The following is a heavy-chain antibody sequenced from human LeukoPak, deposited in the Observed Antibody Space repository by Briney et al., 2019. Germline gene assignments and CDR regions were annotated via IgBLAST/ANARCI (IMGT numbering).Heavy chain of an antibody. V-gene: IGHV3-23*01. CDR1: GFTFSSYA. D-gene: IGHD2-2*01. CDR2: ISGSGGST. CDR3: AKIRGYCSSTSCFLIGAYGMDV. J-gene: IGHJ6*02. Sequence: PGGSLRLFCAASGFTFSSYAMSWVRQAPGKGLEWVSAISGSGGSTYYADSVKGRFTISRDNSKNTLYLQMNSLRAEDTAVYYCAKIRGYCSSTSCFLIGAYGMDVWGQGTTVTVSS.